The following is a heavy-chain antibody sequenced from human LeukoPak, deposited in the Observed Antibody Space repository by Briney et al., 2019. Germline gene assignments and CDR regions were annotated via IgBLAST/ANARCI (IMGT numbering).Heavy chain of an antibody. V-gene: IGHV3-23*01. J-gene: IGHJ4*02. CDR1: GFTFSSYT. Sequence: PGGSLRLSCAASGFTFSSYTMSWVRQAPGKGLEWVSAISGSGGSTYYADSVKGRFTISRDNSKNTLYLQMNSLRAEDTAVYYCAKEGGEWLRATGDDYWGQGTLVTVSS. D-gene: IGHD3-3*01. CDR3: AKEGGEWLRATGDDY. CDR2: ISGSGGST.